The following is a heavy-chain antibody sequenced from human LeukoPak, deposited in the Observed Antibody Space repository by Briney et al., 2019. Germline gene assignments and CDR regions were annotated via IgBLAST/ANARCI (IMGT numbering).Heavy chain of an antibody. D-gene: IGHD4-23*01. CDR1: GYTLTDYY. V-gene: IGHV1-2*06. J-gene: IGHJ2*01. CDR2: INPNSGGT. CDR3: ARDTRWLDYWYFDL. Sequence: ASVKVSSKASGYTLTDYYIHWVRQAPGQGLEWMGRINPNSGGTLYAQIFQGRVTMTRDTSISTAYMELSRLRSDDTAVYYCARDTRWLDYWYFDLWGGGTLVTVSS.